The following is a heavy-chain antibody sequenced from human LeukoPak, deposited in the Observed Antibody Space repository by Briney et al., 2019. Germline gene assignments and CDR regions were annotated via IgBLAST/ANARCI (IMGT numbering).Heavy chain of an antibody. D-gene: IGHD3-3*01. CDR3: ARAPSEVGGYYPEYFRH. Sequence: PGGSLRLSCEASGFTFSRYWMHWVRQAPGKGLVWVSRIKSDGKTNYADSVKGRFTISRDNAKNTVSLHMNSLRADDTGVYYCARAPSEVGGYYPEYFRHWGQGTLVTVSS. CDR1: GFTFSRYW. J-gene: IGHJ1*01. CDR2: IKSDGKT. V-gene: IGHV3-74*01.